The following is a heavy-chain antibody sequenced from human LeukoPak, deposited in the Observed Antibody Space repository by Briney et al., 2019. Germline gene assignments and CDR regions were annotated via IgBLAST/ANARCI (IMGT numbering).Heavy chain of an antibody. CDR2: ISGSGGST. CDR3: AKAAWNNWFDP. D-gene: IGHD1-1*01. J-gene: IGHJ5*02. Sequence: GGSLRLSCAAPGFTFKNYAMSWVRQAPGKGLEWVSAISGSGGSTYYADSVKGRFTVSRDNSKDTLYLQMNSLRAEDTAVYYCAKAAWNNWFDPWGQGTLVTVSS. CDR1: GFTFKNYA. V-gene: IGHV3-23*01.